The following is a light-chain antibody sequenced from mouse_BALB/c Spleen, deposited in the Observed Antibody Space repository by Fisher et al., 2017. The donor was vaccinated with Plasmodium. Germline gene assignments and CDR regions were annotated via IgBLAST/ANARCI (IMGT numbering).Light chain of an antibody. V-gene: IGKV5-45*01. Sequence: DIVITQTTATLSVTPGDRVSLSCRASQSISNYLHWYQQKSHGSPRLLISYSSQSFSGIPSRFSGNGSGTDFTLSINSVETEDFGMYFCQQSNSWPLTFGAGTKLELK. CDR3: QQSNSWPLT. CDR2: YSS. CDR1: QSISNY. J-gene: IGKJ5*01.